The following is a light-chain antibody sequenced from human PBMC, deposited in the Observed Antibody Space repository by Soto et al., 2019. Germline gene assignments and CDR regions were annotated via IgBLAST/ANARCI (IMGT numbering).Light chain of an antibody. V-gene: IGKV3-20*01. J-gene: IGKJ1*01. Sequence: EIVLTQSPGTLSLFPGERATLSCRASQSVSSSYLAWYQQKPGQAPRLLIYGASSRATGIPDRFSGSGSGTDFTLTISRLEPEDFAVYYCQQYGSSPAQTFGQGTKVEIK. CDR1: QSVSSSY. CDR2: GAS. CDR3: QQYGSSPAQT.